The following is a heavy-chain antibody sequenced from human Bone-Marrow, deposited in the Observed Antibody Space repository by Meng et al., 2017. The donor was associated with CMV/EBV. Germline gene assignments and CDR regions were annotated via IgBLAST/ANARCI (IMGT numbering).Heavy chain of an antibody. V-gene: IGHV1-3*01. CDR3: ARDNGGGTTLDS. J-gene: IGHJ4*02. Sequence: SCKASGYTFTNYLIHWVRQAPGQRLEWMGWINAGNGNTKYSQNFQGRVTITRDTSATTAYMDLSSLRSEDTAVYYCARDNGGGTTLDSWGQGTLVTVSS. CDR2: INAGNGNT. D-gene: IGHD1-7*01. CDR1: GYTFTNYL.